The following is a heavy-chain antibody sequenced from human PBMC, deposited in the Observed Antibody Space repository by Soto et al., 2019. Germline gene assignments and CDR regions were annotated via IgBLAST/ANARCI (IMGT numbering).Heavy chain of an antibody. V-gene: IGHV5-10-1*01. J-gene: IGHJ4*02. D-gene: IGHD2-2*01. Sequence: GESLKISCQASGYSFTAYWITWVRQMPGKGLEWMATIDPSDSYVDYSPSFRGHVTFSVDRSITTVYLQWDSLKASDSAMYFCTRRASSSFYHFDFWGQGALVTVSS. CDR2: IDPSDSYV. CDR1: GYSFTAYW. CDR3: TRRASSSFYHFDF.